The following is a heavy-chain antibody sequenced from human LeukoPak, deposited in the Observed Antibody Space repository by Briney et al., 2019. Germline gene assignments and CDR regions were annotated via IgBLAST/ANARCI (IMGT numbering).Heavy chain of an antibody. CDR3: AKVRYCSGWSVNDYFDY. CDR2: ITGSGGST. J-gene: IGHJ4*02. Sequence: GGSLRLSCAASGFSFSSYAMTWVRQAPGKGLEWVSGITGSGGSTYYADSVKGRFTISRDNSKNTLHLQMNSLRAEDTAVYYCAKVRYCSGWSVNDYFDYWGQGTLVTVSS. CDR1: GFSFSSYA. D-gene: IGHD6-19*01. V-gene: IGHV3-23*01.